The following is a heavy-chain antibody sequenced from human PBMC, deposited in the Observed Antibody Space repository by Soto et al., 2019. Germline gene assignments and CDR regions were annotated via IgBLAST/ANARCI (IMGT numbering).Heavy chain of an antibody. CDR2: IGSKGQNYAT. Sequence: EVQLVESGGGLVQPGGSLKLSCAASGFSFSDSAMHWVRQASGKGLEWVGRIGSKGQNYATTYAASVKGRFIISTDESKNTAHLQMNSLKTEDTAVYYCTKYSGTSSAPAALGKGTLVTVSS. CDR3: TKYSGTSSAPAA. CDR1: GFSFSDSA. V-gene: IGHV3-73*02. J-gene: IGHJ5*02. D-gene: IGHD1-26*01.